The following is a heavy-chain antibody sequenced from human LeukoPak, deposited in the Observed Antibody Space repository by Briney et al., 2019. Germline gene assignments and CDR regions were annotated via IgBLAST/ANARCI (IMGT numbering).Heavy chain of an antibody. CDR1: GFTFSTYA. CDR3: ARGPPYSSSWYFDY. V-gene: IGHV3-30-3*01. CDR2: IPYDGSNK. D-gene: IGHD6-13*01. J-gene: IGHJ4*02. Sequence: GRSLRLSCAASGFTFSTYAMHWVRQAPGKGLEWVTVIPYDGSNKYYADSVKGRFTVSRDNSKNTLYLQMSSLRAEDTAVYYCARGPPYSSSWYFDYWGQGTLVTVSS.